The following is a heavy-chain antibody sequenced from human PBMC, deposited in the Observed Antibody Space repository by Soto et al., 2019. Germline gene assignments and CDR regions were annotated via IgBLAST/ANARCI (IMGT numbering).Heavy chain of an antibody. CDR1: GFSFRAHS. J-gene: IGHJ4*02. Sequence: DVQLVESGGGLVQPGGALRLSCAASGFSFRAHSMNWVRQAPGKGLEWISYIRGTTTIAYADSVKGRFTISRDNAETSLYLQMNSRRDEDTAVYYCARDLSWAFDHWGQGALVTVSS. D-gene: IGHD6-13*01. V-gene: IGHV3-48*02. CDR3: ARDLSWAFDH. CDR2: IRGTTTI.